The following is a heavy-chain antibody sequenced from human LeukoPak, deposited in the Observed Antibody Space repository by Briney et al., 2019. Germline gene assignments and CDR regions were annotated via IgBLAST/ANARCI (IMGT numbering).Heavy chain of an antibody. V-gene: IGHV3-53*01. Sequence: GGSLRLSCAASGFSVTSNYMSWVRQAPGKGLQWVSIIYSGGSTYYADSVKGRFTISRDNSKNTLYLQMNSLRAEDTAVCYCARARNDYSNVLYYYYYYMDVWGEGATVTVSS. J-gene: IGHJ6*03. CDR1: GFSVTSNY. CDR3: ARARNDYSNVLYYYYYYMDV. CDR2: IYSGGST. D-gene: IGHD4-11*01.